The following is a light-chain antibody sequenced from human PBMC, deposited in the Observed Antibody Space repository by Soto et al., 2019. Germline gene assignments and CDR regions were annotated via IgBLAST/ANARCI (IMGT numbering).Light chain of an antibody. CDR1: QSISSW. J-gene: IGKJ4*01. V-gene: IGKV1-5*01. CDR3: QQYNTFLT. CDR2: DAS. Sequence: DIQMTQSPSTLSASVGDRVTITCRASQSISSWLAWYQQKPGKAPKLLIFDASSLESGVPSRFSGSRSGTEFTLTITSLQPDDSATYYCQQYNTFLTFGGGTKVDIK.